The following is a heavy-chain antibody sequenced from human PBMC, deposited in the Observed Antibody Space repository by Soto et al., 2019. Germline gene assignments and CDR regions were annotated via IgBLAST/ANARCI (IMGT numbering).Heavy chain of an antibody. D-gene: IGHD3-22*01. Sequence: SETLSLSCTVSGGSISSYYWSWIRQPPGKGLEWIGYIYYSGSTNYNPSLKSRVTISVDTSKNQFSLKLSSVTAADTAVYYCARGTFDSSGLYYFDYWGQGTLVTVSS. CDR1: GGSISSYY. V-gene: IGHV4-59*01. CDR2: IYYSGST. J-gene: IGHJ4*02. CDR3: ARGTFDSSGLYYFDY.